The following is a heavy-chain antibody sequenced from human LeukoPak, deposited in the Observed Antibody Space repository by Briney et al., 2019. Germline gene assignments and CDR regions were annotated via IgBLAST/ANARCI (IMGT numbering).Heavy chain of an antibody. Sequence: ASVKVSCKTSGYTYTNYGLSWVRQAPGQGLEWMGWISAYNGNTNDAQKFQGRVTMTTDTSTTTAYMELRSLRSDDTAVYYCARVAVAGEADYWGQGTLVTVSS. CDR2: ISAYNGNT. V-gene: IGHV1-18*01. D-gene: IGHD6-19*01. J-gene: IGHJ4*02. CDR1: GYTYTNYG. CDR3: ARVAVAGEADY.